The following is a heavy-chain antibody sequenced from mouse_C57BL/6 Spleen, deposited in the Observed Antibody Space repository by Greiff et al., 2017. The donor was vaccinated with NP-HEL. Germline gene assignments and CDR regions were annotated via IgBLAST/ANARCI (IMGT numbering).Heavy chain of an antibody. CDR1: GYSITNGNHW. V-gene: IGHV3-4*01. J-gene: IGHJ3*01. Sequence: EVKLQESGPALVKPSQTVSLTCTVTGYSITNGNHWWNWIRQVSGSKLEWIGYISSSGSTDSNPSLKSRISITRDTSKNQLFLQLNSVTTEDIATYYCARGDGDGYSAWFAYWGQGTLVTVSA. CDR3: ARGDGDGYSAWFAY. D-gene: IGHD2-3*01. CDR2: ISSSGST.